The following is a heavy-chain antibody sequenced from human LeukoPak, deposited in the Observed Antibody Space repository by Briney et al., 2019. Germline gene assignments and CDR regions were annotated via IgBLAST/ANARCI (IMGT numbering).Heavy chain of an antibody. Sequence: SETLSLTCTVSSGSISSYYWSWIRQPAGKGLERIGRVYTSGSTNYNPSLKSRVTMSVDTSKNQFSLKLSSVTAADTAVYYCARDHYYDSSAYYYGLDYFDYWGQGTLVTVSS. J-gene: IGHJ4*02. D-gene: IGHD3-22*01. CDR1: SGSISSYY. V-gene: IGHV4-4*07. CDR2: VYTSGST. CDR3: ARDHYYDSSAYYYGLDYFDY.